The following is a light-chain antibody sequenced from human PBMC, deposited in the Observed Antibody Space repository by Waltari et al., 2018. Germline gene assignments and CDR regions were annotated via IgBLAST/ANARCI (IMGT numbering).Light chain of an antibody. CDR3: QQYNNWPPRVT. J-gene: IGKJ4*01. V-gene: IGKV3-15*01. CDR1: QSVSSN. CDR2: GAS. Sequence: EIVMTQSPATLSVSPGERATISCRASQSVSSNLAWYQQKPGQAPRLLIYGASARATGIPARFSGSWSGTEFTLTISSMQSEDFAVYYCQQYNNWPPRVTFGGGTKVEIK.